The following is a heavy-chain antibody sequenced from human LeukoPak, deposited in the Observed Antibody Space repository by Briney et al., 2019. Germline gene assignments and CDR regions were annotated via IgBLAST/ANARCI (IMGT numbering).Heavy chain of an antibody. V-gene: IGHV3-33*08. CDR3: ARDGTGSGFDY. Sequence: GGSLRLSCAASGFTFTNYEMNWVRQAPGKGLEWVAVIWYDGSNKYYADSVKGRFTISRDNSKNTLYLQMNSLRAEDTAVYYCARDGTGSGFDYWGQGTLVTVSS. CDR1: GFTFTNYE. CDR2: IWYDGSNK. D-gene: IGHD1-7*01. J-gene: IGHJ4*02.